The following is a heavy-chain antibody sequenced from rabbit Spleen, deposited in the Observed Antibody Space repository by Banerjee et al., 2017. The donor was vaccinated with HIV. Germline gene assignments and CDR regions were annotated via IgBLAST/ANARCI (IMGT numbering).Heavy chain of an antibody. CDR3: ARDTSSSFSSYGMDL. CDR2: IDIGSTDFT. CDR1: GFSFNSGYD. J-gene: IGHJ6*01. V-gene: IGHV1S40*01. D-gene: IGHD1-1*01. Sequence: QSLEESGGGLVKPGTSLTLTCKASGFSFNSGYDMCWVRQAPGKGLEWIACIDIGSTDFTYFASWAKGRFTISKTSSTTVTLQMTSLTAADTATYFCARDTSSSFSSYGMDLWGPGTLVTVS.